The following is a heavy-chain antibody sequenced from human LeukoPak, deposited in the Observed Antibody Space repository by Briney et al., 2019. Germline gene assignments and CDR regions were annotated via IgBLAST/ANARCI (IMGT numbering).Heavy chain of an antibody. CDR3: ARESPPFWSGRHYYYGMDV. CDR1: GFTVSSNY. V-gene: IGHV3-66*02. CDR2: IYSGGST. Sequence: GGSLRLSCAASGFTVSSNYMSWVRQAPGKGLEWVSVIYSGGSTYYADSVKGRFTISRDNSKNTLYPQMNSLRAEDTAVYYCARESPPFWSGRHYYYGMDVWGQGTTVTVSS. J-gene: IGHJ6*02. D-gene: IGHD3-3*01.